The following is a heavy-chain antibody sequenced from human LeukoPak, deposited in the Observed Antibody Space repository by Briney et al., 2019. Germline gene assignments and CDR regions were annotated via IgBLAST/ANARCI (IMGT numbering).Heavy chain of an antibody. CDR2: SEGDDTTT. D-gene: IGHD3-3*02. V-gene: IGHV3-74*03. CDR3: AKLDWFDP. J-gene: IGHJ5*02. Sequence: PGGSLRLSCAASGFSVGNYWMHWVRQAPGKGLVWVSRSEGDDTTTTYADSVKGRFTVSRDNAKSTVYLQMDSLRVEDTAVYYCAKLDWFDPWGQGTLVTVSP. CDR1: GFSVGNYW.